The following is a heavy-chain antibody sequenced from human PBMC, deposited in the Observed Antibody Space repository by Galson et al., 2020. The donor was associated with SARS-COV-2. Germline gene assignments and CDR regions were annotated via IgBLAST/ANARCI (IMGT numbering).Heavy chain of an antibody. Sequence: SGPRVKPTQTLTLTCTFSGFSLSTSGMCVSWIRQPPGKALEWLARIDWDDDKYYSTSLKTRLTISKDTSKNQVVLTMTNMDPVDTATYYCARTPAYYYYYMDVWGKGTTVTVSS. J-gene: IGHJ6*03. CDR1: GFSLSTSGMC. V-gene: IGHV2-70*11. CDR2: IDWDDDK. CDR3: ARTPAYYYYYMDV.